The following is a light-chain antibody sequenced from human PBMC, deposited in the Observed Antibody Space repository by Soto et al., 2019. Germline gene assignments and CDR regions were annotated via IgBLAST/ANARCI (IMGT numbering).Light chain of an antibody. CDR2: SNN. V-gene: IGLV1-44*01. J-gene: IGLJ3*02. CDR1: SSNIGSNT. CDR3: AAWDDSLTGPG. Sequence: QSVLTQPPSASGTPGQRVTISCSGSSSNIGSNTVTWYQQLPGTAPKLLIYSNNQRPSGVPDRFSGSKSGTSASLAISGLQSEDEADYYCAAWDDSLTGPGFGGGTKLTVL.